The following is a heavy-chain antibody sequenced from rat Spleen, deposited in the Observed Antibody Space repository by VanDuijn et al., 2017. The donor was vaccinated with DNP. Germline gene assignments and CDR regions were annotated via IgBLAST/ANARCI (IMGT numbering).Heavy chain of an antibody. CDR2: ISYDGSST. D-gene: IGHD4-3*01. J-gene: IGHJ2*01. Sequence: EAQLVGSGGGSVQPGRSLKLSCAASGFTFSDYNMAWVRQAPKKGLEWVATISYDGSSTHYRDSVKGRFAISRDNAKSTLYLQMNSLRSEDMATYYCVRWNSGHFDYWGQGVMVTVSS. V-gene: IGHV5-7*01. CDR1: GFTFSDYN. CDR3: VRWNSGHFDY.